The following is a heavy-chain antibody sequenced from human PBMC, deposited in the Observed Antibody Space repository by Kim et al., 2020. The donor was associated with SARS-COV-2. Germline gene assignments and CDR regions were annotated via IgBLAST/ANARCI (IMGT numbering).Heavy chain of an antibody. V-gene: IGHV4-39*01. J-gene: IGHJ2*01. Sequence: SETLSLTCTVSGGSISSSSYYWGWIRQPPGKGLEWIGSIYYSGSTYYNPSLKSRVTISVDTSKNQFSLKLSSVTAADTAVYYCARPAFGTSPDLWGRGTLLTVSS. D-gene: IGHD3-10*01. CDR2: IYYSGST. CDR3: ARPAFGTSPDL. CDR1: GGSISSSSYY.